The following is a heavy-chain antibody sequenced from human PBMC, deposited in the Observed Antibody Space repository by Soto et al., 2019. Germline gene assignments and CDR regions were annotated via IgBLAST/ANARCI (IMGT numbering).Heavy chain of an antibody. J-gene: IGHJ4*02. D-gene: IGHD1-1*01. V-gene: IGHV3-30*18. Sequence: QVQLVESGGGVVQPGRSLRLSCAASGFTFSSYGMHWVRQAPGKGLEWVAVISYDGSNKYYADSVKGRFTISRDNSKNTLYLKMNSLRAEDTVVYYCAKFPTGTTDIDYWGRGTLVTVSS. CDR1: GFTFSSYG. CDR2: ISYDGSNK. CDR3: AKFPTGTTDIDY.